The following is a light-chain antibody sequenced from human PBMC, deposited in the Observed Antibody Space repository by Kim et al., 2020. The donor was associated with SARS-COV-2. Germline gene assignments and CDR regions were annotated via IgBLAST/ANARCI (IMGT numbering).Light chain of an antibody. CDR1: SSDVGAYPY. CDR2: DVT. V-gene: IGLV2-11*01. J-gene: IGLJ1*01. CDR3: CSYAGSDTFV. Sequence: GQSATISCTGTSSDVGAYPYVSWYQHHPGKVPKLMIYDVTRRPSGVPDRFSGSNSGNTASLTISGLQTEDEADYYCCSYAGSDTFVFGTGTKVTVL.